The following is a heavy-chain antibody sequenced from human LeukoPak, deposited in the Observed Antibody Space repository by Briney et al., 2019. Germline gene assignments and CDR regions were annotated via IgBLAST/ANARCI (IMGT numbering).Heavy chain of an antibody. CDR3: LRGSGYYGDFDY. Sequence: GGSLRLSCAASGFAFGNYWMHWVRQAPGKGLVWVSRINSDGSSSDYADSVKRRFTISRDNAKNTLYLQMNSLRAEDTAVYYCLRGSGYYGDFDYWGQGILVTVSS. CDR2: INSDGSSS. V-gene: IGHV3-74*01. D-gene: IGHD3-3*01. J-gene: IGHJ4*02. CDR1: GFAFGNYW.